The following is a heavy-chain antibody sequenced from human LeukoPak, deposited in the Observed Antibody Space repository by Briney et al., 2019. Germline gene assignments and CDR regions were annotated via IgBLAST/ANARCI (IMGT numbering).Heavy chain of an antibody. CDR1: GGSISSYY. CDR3: ARGITGTYYYYYYMDV. CDR2: IYTSGST. V-gene: IGHV4-4*07. J-gene: IGHJ6*03. Sequence: SETLSLTCTVSGGSISSYYWSWIRQPARKGLEWIGRIYTSGSTNYNPSLKSRVTMSVDTSKNQFSLKLSSVTAADTAVYYCARGITGTYYYYYYMDVWGKGTTVTVSS. D-gene: IGHD1-20*01.